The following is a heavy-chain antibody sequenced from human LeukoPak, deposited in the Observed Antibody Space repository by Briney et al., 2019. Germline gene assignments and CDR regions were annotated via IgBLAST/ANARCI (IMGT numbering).Heavy chain of an antibody. Sequence: PGGSLRLSCAASGFTFSSYGMHWVRQAPGKGLEWVAVIWYDGSNKYYADSVKGRFTISRDSSKNTLYLQMNSLRAEDTAVYYCARDGSRYCSSTSCVYDYWGQGTLVTVSS. CDR3: ARDGSRYCSSTSCVYDY. V-gene: IGHV3-33*01. CDR2: IWYDGSNK. D-gene: IGHD2-2*01. CDR1: GFTFSSYG. J-gene: IGHJ4*02.